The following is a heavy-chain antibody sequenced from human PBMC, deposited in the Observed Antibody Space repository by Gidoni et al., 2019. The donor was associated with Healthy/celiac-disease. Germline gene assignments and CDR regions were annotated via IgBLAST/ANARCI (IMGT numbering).Heavy chain of an antibody. J-gene: IGHJ3*02. V-gene: IGHV4-34*01. CDR3: ARTRGGSSALDAFDI. Sequence: QVQLQQWGAGLLKPSETLSLTCAVYGGSFSGYYWSWIRQPPGKGLEWIGEINHSGSTNYNPSLKSRVTISVDTSKNQFSLKLSSVTAADTAVYYCARTRGGSSALDAFDIWGQGTMVTVSS. CDR1: GGSFSGYY. CDR2: INHSGST. D-gene: IGHD2-2*01.